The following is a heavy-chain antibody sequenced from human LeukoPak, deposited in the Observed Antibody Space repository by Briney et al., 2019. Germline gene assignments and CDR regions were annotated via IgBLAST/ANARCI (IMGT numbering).Heavy chain of an antibody. J-gene: IGHJ4*02. CDR3: AKDRDGDFVVDY. V-gene: IGHV3-23*01. CDR2: ISGSGGGT. D-gene: IGHD4-17*01. Sequence: PGGSLRLSCAASGFTFSSYAMSWVRQAPGKGLEWVSAISGSGGGTYYADSVKGRFTISRDNSKNTLYLQMNSLRAEDTAVYYCAKDRDGDFVVDYWGQGTLVTVSS. CDR1: GFTFSSYA.